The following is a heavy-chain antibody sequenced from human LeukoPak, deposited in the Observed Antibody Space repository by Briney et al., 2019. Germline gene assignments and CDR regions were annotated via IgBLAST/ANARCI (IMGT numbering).Heavy chain of an antibody. CDR3: ARVRYGELDV. CDR1: GFTFSSYA. J-gene: IGHJ6*02. V-gene: IGHV3-23*01. CDR2: MSGSGGST. D-gene: IGHD4-17*01. Sequence: RSLRLSCAAPGFTFSSYAMSWVRQAPGKGLEWVSSMSGSGGSTYYADSVKGRFTISRDDSKNTLYLQMNSLRAEDTAVYYCARVRYGELDVWGQGTTVTVSS.